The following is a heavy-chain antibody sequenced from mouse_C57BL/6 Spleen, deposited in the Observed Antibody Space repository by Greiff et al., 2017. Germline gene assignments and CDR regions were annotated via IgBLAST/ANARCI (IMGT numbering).Heavy chain of an antibody. D-gene: IGHD4-1*01. CDR3: ARPGGLYYFDY. V-gene: IGHV1-82*01. CDR2: IYPGDGDT. CDR1: GYAFSSSW. J-gene: IGHJ2*01. Sequence: VQLQQSGPELVKPGASVKISCKASGYAFSSSWMNWVKQRPGQGLEWIGRIYPGDGDTNYNGKFKGKATLTADKSSSTAYMQLSSLTSEDSAVYFCARPGGLYYFDYWGQGTTLTVSS.